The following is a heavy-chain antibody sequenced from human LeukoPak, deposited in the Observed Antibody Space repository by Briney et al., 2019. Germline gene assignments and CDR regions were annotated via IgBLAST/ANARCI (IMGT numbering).Heavy chain of an antibody. CDR1: DDSITMYY. CDR3: AREGYSSSWNWFDP. J-gene: IGHJ5*02. V-gene: IGHV4-59*01. CDR2: IYYSGST. Sequence: SETLSLTCSVSDDSITMYYWTWLRQPPGKGLEWIGYIYYSGSTNYNPSLKSRVTISVDTSKNQFSLKLSSVTAADTAVYYCAREGYSSSWNWFDPWGQGTLVTVSS. D-gene: IGHD6-13*01.